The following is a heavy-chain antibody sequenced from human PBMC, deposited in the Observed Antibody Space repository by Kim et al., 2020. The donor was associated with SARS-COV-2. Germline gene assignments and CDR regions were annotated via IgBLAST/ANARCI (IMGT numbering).Heavy chain of an antibody. D-gene: IGHD3-9*01. CDR3: ARVSRLRYFDWLYFDY. CDR2: ISSSSSYT. V-gene: IGHV3-11*06. Sequence: GGSLRLSCAASGFTFSDYYMSWIRQAPGKGLEWVSYISSSSSYTNYADSVKGRFTISRDNAKNSLYLQMNSLRAEDTAVYYCARVSRLRYFDWLYFDYWGQGTLVTVSS. CDR1: GFTFSDYY. J-gene: IGHJ4*02.